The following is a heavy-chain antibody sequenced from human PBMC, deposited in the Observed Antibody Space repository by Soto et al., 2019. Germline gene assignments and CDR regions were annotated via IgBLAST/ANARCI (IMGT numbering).Heavy chain of an antibody. CDR3: ARGYGSGSYYNPSDY. Sequence: PSETLSLTCAVSGGSISSGGYSWSWIRQPPGKGLEWIGYIYHSGSTYYNPSLKSRVTISVDTSKNQFSLKLSSVTAADTAVYYCARGYGSGSYYNPSDYWGQGTLVTVSS. V-gene: IGHV4-30-2*01. CDR1: GGSISSGGYS. J-gene: IGHJ4*02. D-gene: IGHD3-10*01. CDR2: IYHSGST.